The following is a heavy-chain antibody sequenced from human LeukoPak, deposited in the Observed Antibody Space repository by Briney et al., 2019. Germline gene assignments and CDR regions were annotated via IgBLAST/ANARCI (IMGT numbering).Heavy chain of an antibody. D-gene: IGHD2-2*01. Sequence: ASVKVSCKASGYTFTSYDINWVRQATGQGLEWMGWMNPNSGNTGYAQKFQGRVTITRNTSMSTAYMELSSLRSEDTAVYYCARVAGYCSSTSCYPNWFDPWGQGTLVTVSS. J-gene: IGHJ5*02. V-gene: IGHV1-8*03. CDR1: GYTFTSYD. CDR3: ARVAGYCSSTSCYPNWFDP. CDR2: MNPNSGNT.